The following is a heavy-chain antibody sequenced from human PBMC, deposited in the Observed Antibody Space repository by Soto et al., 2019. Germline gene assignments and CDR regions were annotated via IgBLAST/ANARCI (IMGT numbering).Heavy chain of an antibody. CDR2: IIPIFGTA. D-gene: IGHD2-15*01. V-gene: IGHV1-69*01. CDR1: GGTFSSYA. J-gene: IGHJ4*02. CDR3: ATTHCSGGSCYSTAFVD. Sequence: QVQLVQSGAEVKKPGSSVKVSCKASGGTFSSYAISWVRQAPGQGLEWMGGIIPIFGTANYAQKFQGRVTITSDESTSPAYMELSSLRSEDTAVYYCATTHCSGGSCYSTAFVDWGQGTLVTVSS.